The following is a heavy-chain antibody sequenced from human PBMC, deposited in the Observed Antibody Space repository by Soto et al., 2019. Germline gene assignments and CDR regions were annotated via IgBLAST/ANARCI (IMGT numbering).Heavy chain of an antibody. CDR2: ISYDGSNK. CDR1: GFTFSSYG. J-gene: IGHJ4*02. D-gene: IGHD6-19*01. CDR3: AKGGTVYSSPWYTSY. V-gene: IGHV3-30*18. Sequence: GGSLRLSCAASGFTFSSYGMHWVRQAPGKGLEWVAVISYDGSNKYYADSVKGRFTISRDNSKNTLYLQMNSLRAEDTAVYYCAKGGTVYSSPWYTSYWGQGTLVTVSS.